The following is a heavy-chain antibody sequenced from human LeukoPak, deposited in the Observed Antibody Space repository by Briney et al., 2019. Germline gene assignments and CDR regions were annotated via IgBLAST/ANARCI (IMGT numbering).Heavy chain of an antibody. Sequence: SGGSLRLSCAASGFTVSSNYMSWVRQAPGKGLEWVSVIYSSGSTYYADSVKGRFTISRDNSKNTLYLQMNSLRAEDTAVYYCARDRAYYYDSSGRNPFDYWGQGTLVTVSS. J-gene: IGHJ4*02. CDR2: IYSSGST. V-gene: IGHV3-66*01. CDR3: ARDRAYYYDSSGRNPFDY. CDR1: GFTVSSNY. D-gene: IGHD3-22*01.